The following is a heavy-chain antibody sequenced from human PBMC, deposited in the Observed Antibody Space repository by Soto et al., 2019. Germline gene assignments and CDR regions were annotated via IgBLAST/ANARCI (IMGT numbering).Heavy chain of an antibody. Sequence: QVQLVQSGAEVKKPGASVKVSCRASGYTFTSYDINWVRQATGQGLEWMGWMNPNSGNTGYAQKFQGRVTMTRNTSISTAYMELGSLRSEETAVYYCARGPTWAGNVDYWGQGTLVTVSS. J-gene: IGHJ4*02. V-gene: IGHV1-8*01. D-gene: IGHD1-1*01. CDR1: GYTFTSYD. CDR2: MNPNSGNT. CDR3: ARGPTWAGNVDY.